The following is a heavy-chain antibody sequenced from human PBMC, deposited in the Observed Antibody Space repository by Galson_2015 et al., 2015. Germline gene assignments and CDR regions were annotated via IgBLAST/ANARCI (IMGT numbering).Heavy chain of an antibody. CDR1: GFTFSDYY. J-gene: IGHJ6*02. CDR2: ISSSGSTI. CDR3: ARASSNYYYYGMDV. Sequence: SLRLSCAASGFTFSDYYMSWVRQAPGKGLEWVSSISSSGSTIYYADAVKGRFTISRDNAKNSLYLQMNSLRPGDTAVYYCARASSNYYYYGMDVCRQGTTVTVAS. D-gene: IGHD6-6*01. V-gene: IGHV3-11*01.